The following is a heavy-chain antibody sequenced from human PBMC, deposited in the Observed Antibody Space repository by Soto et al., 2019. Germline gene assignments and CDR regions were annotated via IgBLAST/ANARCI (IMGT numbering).Heavy chain of an antibody. Sequence: GGSLRLSCVASGFTFSTYAMHWVRQAPGKGLEWVANIWSDGVNKYYGDSVKGRFTISRDISKSTLHLQMNSLRAEDTAIYYCARDRDYSAMDVWGQGTAVTVSS. J-gene: IGHJ6*02. CDR1: GFTFSTYA. CDR2: IWSDGVNK. V-gene: IGHV3-33*01. D-gene: IGHD3-10*01. CDR3: ARDRDYSAMDV.